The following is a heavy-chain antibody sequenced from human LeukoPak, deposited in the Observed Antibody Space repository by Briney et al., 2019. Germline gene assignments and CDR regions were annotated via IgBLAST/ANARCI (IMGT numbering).Heavy chain of an antibody. J-gene: IGHJ4*02. CDR2: IKQDGSMT. V-gene: IGHV3-7*01. D-gene: IGHD2-8*02. CDR1: GVTLSKYW. CDR3: ATMDGTGYVGY. Sequence: GGSLRLSCAASGVTLSKYWMSWVRQAPGKGVEWVANIKQDGSMTHYVESVKGGFTISRDNAKNSLFFLMDSLGVEDTAVYYCATMDGTGYVGYCGQGTLVTVSS.